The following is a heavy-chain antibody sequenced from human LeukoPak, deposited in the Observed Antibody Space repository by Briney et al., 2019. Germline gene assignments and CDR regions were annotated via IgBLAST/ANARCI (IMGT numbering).Heavy chain of an antibody. D-gene: IGHD3-22*01. CDR2: IYYSGTN. CDR1: GGYISTSLYY. Sequence: PSETLSLTCTVSGGYISTSLYYWGWIRQPPGKGLEWIGSIYYSGTNYYNPSLRSRVTISIDTSKNQFSLKLRSVTAAHTAVYYCARLDYYDSKYYFDYWGQGTLVTVSS. V-gene: IGHV4-39*01. CDR3: ARLDYYDSKYYFDY. J-gene: IGHJ4*02.